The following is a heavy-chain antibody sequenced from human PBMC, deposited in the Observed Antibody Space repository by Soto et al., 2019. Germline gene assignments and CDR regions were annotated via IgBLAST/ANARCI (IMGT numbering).Heavy chain of an antibody. CDR3: LTFRTRCHAMDV. CDR2: ISPYNGRT. V-gene: IGHV1-18*01. CDR1: VDSFTSYV. J-gene: IGHJ6*03. D-gene: IGHD2-2*01. Sequence: AVNASCKESVDSFTSYVIAWLRQVPGQGIERIGWISPYNGRTNYAQNVQGRVAMTADTSTNIVYLEMRSLTSDDTAMYYCLTFRTRCHAMDVW.